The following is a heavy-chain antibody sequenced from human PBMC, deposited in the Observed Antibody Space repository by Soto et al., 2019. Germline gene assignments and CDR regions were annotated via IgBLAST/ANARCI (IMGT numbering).Heavy chain of an antibody. CDR2: INHSGST. V-gene: IGHV4-34*01. CDR3: ARGSIYCSGGSCYLPSVHYYYGMDV. D-gene: IGHD2-15*01. Sequence: QVQLQQWGAGLLKPSETLSLTCAVYGGSFSGYYWSWIRQPPGKGLEWIGEINHSGSTNYNPSLKSRVTLSVDTSKNQFSLKLSSVTAADTAVYYCARGSIYCSGGSCYLPSVHYYYGMDVWGQGTTVTVSS. J-gene: IGHJ6*02. CDR1: GGSFSGYY.